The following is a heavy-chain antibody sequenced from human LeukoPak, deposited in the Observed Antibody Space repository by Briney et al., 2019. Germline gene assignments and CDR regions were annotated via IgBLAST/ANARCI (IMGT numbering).Heavy chain of an antibody. CDR1: GYTFTGYY. J-gene: IGHJ5*02. V-gene: IGHV1-2*02. CDR2: INPNSGGT. D-gene: IGHD3-22*01. Sequence: ASVKVSCKASGYTFTGYYMHWVRQAPGQGLEWMGWINPNSGGTNYAQKFQGRVTITRDTSISTAYMELSRLRSDDTAVYYCARGPLTYYYDSSGYAWGQGTLVTVSS. CDR3: ARGPLTYYYDSSGYA.